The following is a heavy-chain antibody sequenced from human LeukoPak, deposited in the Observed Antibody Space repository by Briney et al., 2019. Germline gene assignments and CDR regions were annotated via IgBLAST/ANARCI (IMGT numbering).Heavy chain of an antibody. D-gene: IGHD1-1*01. Sequence: SETLSLTCTVSGGSISSSSYYWGWIRQPPGKGLEWIGSIYYSGSTYYNPSLKSRVTISVDTSKNQFSLKLSSVTAADTAVYYCARDGTTDYSYYYMDVWGKGTTVTISS. CDR3: ARDGTTDYSYYYMDV. CDR1: GGSISSSSYY. V-gene: IGHV4-39*01. CDR2: IYYSGST. J-gene: IGHJ6*03.